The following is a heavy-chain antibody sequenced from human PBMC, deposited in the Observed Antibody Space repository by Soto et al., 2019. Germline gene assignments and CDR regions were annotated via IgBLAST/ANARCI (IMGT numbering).Heavy chain of an antibody. CDR2: ISGSGGST. V-gene: IGHV3-23*01. D-gene: IGHD3-22*01. CDR1: GFTFSSYA. CDR3: AKDRYYYDSSGYYDY. J-gene: IGHJ4*02. Sequence: GGSLRLSXAASGFTFSSYAMSWVPQAPGKGLEWVSAISGSGGSTYYADSVKGRFTISRDNSKNTLYLQMNSLRAEDTVVYYCAKDRYYYDSSGYYDYWGQGTLVTVSS.